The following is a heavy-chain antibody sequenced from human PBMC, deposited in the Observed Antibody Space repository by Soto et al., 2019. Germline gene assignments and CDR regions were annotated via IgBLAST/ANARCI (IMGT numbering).Heavy chain of an antibody. D-gene: IGHD3-22*01. CDR2: ISANNGNT. CDR1: GYTFTTFG. CDR3: ARDRDYYDSSGSPSPYYYYGMDV. J-gene: IGHJ6*02. V-gene: IGHV1-18*01. Sequence: ASVKVSCKASGYTFTTFGISWVRQAPGQGLEWVGWISANNGNTKYSQKFQGRVSLTTETSASTAYMELRSLRSDDTAVYYCARDRDYYDSSGSPSPYYYYGMDVWGQGTTVTVSS.